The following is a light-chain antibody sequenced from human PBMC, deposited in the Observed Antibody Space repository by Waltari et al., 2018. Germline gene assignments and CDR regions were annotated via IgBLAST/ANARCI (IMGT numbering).Light chain of an antibody. CDR3: CSYAGGGSLI. CDR2: EVN. Sequence: QSALTQPASVSGSPGQSITISCTGDSRNIGKYKLISWYQLSPGKAPNLVIFEVNKRPSGASIRFSGAKSGNTASLTISGLQADDEGDYYCCSYAGGGSLIFGGGTKLTV. J-gene: IGLJ2*01. V-gene: IGLV2-23*02. CDR1: SRNIGKYKL.